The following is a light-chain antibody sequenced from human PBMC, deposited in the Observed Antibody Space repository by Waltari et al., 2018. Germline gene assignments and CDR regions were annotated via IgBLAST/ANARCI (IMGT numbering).Light chain of an antibody. CDR1: QSVPSGY. J-gene: IGKJ2*01. CDR3: QQYGSFYT. CDR2: GAS. Sequence: EIVLTQSPGTLSLSPGERATLSCRASQSVPSGYLAWYQQTPGQAPRLLIDGASTRAAGIPDRFSGSGSGTDFTLSINRLEPEDVAVYYWQQYGSFYTFGQGTKLEIK. V-gene: IGKV3-20*01.